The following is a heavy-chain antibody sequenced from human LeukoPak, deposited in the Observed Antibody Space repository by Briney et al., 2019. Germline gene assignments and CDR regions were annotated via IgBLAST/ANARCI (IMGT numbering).Heavy chain of an antibody. CDR2: IYYSGST. V-gene: IGHV4-39*01. Sequence: SETLSLTCTVSGGSISGSSYCWGWIRQPPGKGLEWIGSIYYSGSTYYNPSLKSRVTISVDTSKNQFSLKLNSVTATDTAVYNCARHYGPWGQGTLVTVSS. CDR1: GGSISGSSYC. J-gene: IGHJ4*02. D-gene: IGHD3-10*01. CDR3: ARHYGP.